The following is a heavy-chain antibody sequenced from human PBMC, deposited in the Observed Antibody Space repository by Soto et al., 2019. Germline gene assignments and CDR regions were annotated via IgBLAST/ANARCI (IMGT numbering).Heavy chain of an antibody. CDR2: IKQDGSEK. D-gene: IGHD3-22*01. J-gene: IGHJ3*02. Sequence: GGSLRLSCAASGFTFSSYWMSWVRQAPGKGLEWVANIKQDGSEKYYVDSVKGRFTISRDNAKNSLYLQMNSLRAEDTAVYYCARDAIGDFNYYDSSGPEGFYAFDIWGQGTMVTVSS. CDR3: ARDAIGDFNYYDSSGPEGFYAFDI. V-gene: IGHV3-7*05. CDR1: GFTFSSYW.